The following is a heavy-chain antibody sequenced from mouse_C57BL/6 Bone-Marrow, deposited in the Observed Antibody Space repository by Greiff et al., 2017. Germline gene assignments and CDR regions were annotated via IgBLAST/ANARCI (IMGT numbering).Heavy chain of an antibody. D-gene: IGHD1-1*01. J-gene: IGHJ2*01. CDR1: GFNIKDDY. CDR3: TTSGYGSSRYFDY. Sequence: EVQLQQSGAELVRPGASVKLSCTASGFNIKDDYMHWVKQRPEQGLEWIGWIDPENGDTEYASKFQGKATITADTSSNTAYLQLSSLTSEDTAVYYCTTSGYGSSRYFDYWGQGTTLTVSS. V-gene: IGHV14-4*01. CDR2: IDPENGDT.